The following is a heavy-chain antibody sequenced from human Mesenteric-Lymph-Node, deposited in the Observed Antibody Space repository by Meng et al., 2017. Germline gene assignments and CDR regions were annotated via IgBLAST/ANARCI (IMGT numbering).Heavy chain of an antibody. Sequence: GSLRLSCTVSGGSISSSSYYWGWIRQPPGKGLEWIGSIYYSGSTYYNPSLKSRVTISVDTSKNQFSLKLSSVTAADTAVYYCARDLWELLYYFDYWGQGTLVTVSS. J-gene: IGHJ4*02. CDR2: IYYSGST. CDR3: ARDLWELLYYFDY. V-gene: IGHV4-39*07. CDR1: GGSISSSSYY. D-gene: IGHD1-26*01.